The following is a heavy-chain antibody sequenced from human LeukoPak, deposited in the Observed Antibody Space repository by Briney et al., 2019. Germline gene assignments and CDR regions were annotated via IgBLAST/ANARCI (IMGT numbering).Heavy chain of an antibody. CDR2: IGGNGRYI. Sequence: GGSLRLSCAASGFTFSSYSMNWVRLTPGRGLEWVSSIGGNGRYIYYGDPLKGRLTISRDNAKNSLFLQMNSLRAEDKAIYYCARGGPGQLHFDYWGQGTLVTVSS. CDR3: ARGGPGQLHFDY. CDR1: GFTFSSYS. D-gene: IGHD1-14*01. V-gene: IGHV3-21*01. J-gene: IGHJ4*02.